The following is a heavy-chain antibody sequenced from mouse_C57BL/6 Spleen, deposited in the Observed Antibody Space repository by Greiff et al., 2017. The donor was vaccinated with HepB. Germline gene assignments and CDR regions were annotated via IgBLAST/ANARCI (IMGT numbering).Heavy chain of an antibody. D-gene: IGHD1-1*01. CDR2: ISDGGSYT. Sequence: EVQRVESGGGLVKPGGSLKLSCAASGFTFSSYAMSWVRQTPEKRLEWVATISDGGSYTYYPDNVKGRFTISRDNAKNNLYLQMSHLKSEDTAMYYCARSYYGSSSWYFDVWGTGTTVTVSS. CDR1: GFTFSSYA. J-gene: IGHJ1*03. CDR3: ARSYYGSSSWYFDV. V-gene: IGHV5-4*01.